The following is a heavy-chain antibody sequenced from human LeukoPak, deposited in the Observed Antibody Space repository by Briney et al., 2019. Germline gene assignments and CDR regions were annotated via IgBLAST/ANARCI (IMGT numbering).Heavy chain of an antibody. Sequence: GGSLRLSCAASGFTFSSYAMSWVRQAPGKGLEWVSAISGSGGSTYYADSVKGRFTISRDNSKNTLYLQMNSLRAEDTAVYYCAKDPGVWCYYGSGVFDYWGQGTLVTVSS. V-gene: IGHV3-23*01. J-gene: IGHJ4*02. CDR3: AKDPGVWCYYGSGVFDY. CDR1: GFTFSSYA. D-gene: IGHD3-10*01. CDR2: ISGSGGST.